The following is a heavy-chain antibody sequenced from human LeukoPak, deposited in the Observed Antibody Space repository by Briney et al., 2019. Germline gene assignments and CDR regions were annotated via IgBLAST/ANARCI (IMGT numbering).Heavy chain of an antibody. D-gene: IGHD6-19*01. V-gene: IGHV1-18*04. CDR3: ERYLRIGVAGRVFDY. CDR2: ISAYNGNT. J-gene: IGHJ4*02. CDR1: GYTFTSYG. Sequence: GASVKVSCKPSGYTFTSYGISWVRQAPGQGLEWMGWISAYNGNTNYAQKLQGRVTMTTDTSTSTAYMELRRLRSDDAAVYYCERYLRIGVAGRVFDYWGQGTLVTVSS.